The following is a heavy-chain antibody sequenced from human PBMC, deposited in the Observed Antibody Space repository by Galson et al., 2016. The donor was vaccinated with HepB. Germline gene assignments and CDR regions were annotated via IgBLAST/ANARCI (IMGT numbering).Heavy chain of an antibody. CDR3: ARDLRGSYADWYFDL. CDR2: ISYDGSNK. J-gene: IGHJ2*01. CDR1: GFTFSSYA. V-gene: IGHV3-30-3*01. Sequence: SLRLSCAAPGFTFSSYAMHWVRQAPGKGLEWVAVISYDGSNKFYADSVKGRFTISRDNSKNTLYLQMNSLRAEDTAVYYCARDLRGSYADWYFDLWGRGTLVTVSS. D-gene: IGHD3-16*01.